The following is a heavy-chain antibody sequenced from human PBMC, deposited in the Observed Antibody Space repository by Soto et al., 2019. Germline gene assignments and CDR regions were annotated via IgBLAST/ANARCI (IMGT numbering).Heavy chain of an antibody. Sequence: PSETLSLTCTVSGASISSSSYYWGWIRQPPGKGLEWIGSIYYDETTYYNPSLKSRVTTSVDLSKNQFSLILRSVTAADTAVYYCANPFGYWVPFDSWGQGTVVTSPQ. J-gene: IGHJ4*02. CDR3: ANPFGYWVPFDS. CDR2: IYYDETT. V-gene: IGHV4-39*01. D-gene: IGHD3-22*01. CDR1: GASISSSSYY.